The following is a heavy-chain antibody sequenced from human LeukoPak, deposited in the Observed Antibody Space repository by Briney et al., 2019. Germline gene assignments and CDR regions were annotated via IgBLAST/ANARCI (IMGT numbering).Heavy chain of an antibody. CDR2: IYHSGDT. D-gene: IGHD5-12*01. CDR3: ARGGYSGSDWTT. Sequence: PSETLSLTCAVYGGSFSGYYWSWIRQPPGKGLEWIGYIYHSGDTRYNPSLKSRVTISVDTSKSQFSLKVSSVTAADTAVYYCARGGYSGSDWTTWGQGTLVTVSS. J-gene: IGHJ5*02. V-gene: IGHV4-59*01. CDR1: GGSFSGYY.